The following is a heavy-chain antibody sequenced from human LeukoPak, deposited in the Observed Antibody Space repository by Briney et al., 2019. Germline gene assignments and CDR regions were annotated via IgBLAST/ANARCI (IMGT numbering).Heavy chain of an antibody. CDR1: GFTFSSYT. CDR3: ARDREGDYIWGSYRPDWFDP. CDR2: ISSSNYI. D-gene: IGHD3-16*02. V-gene: IGHV3-21*01. J-gene: IGHJ5*02. Sequence: GGSLRLSCAASGFTFSSYTMNWVRQAPGKGLEWVSSISSSNYIYHADSVKGRFTISRDNAKNSLYLQMHSLRAEDTAVYYCARDREGDYIWGSYRPDWFDPWGQGTLVTVSS.